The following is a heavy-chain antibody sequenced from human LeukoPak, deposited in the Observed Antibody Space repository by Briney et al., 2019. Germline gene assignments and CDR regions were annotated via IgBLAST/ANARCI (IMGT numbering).Heavy chain of an antibody. V-gene: IGHV5-51*01. Sequence: GESLKISCKGSGYSFSNYWIAWVRQVPGKGLEWMGIIYAGDSDTRYSPSFQGQVTISADKSISTAYLQWSSLKASDTAIYYCARPAANSGSRYFDYWGQGTLVTVSS. CDR2: IYAGDSDT. CDR1: GYSFSNYW. J-gene: IGHJ4*02. CDR3: ARPAANSGSRYFDY. D-gene: IGHD3-10*01.